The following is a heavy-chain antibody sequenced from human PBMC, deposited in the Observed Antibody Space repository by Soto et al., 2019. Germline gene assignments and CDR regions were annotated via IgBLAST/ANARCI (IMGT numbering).Heavy chain of an antibody. D-gene: IGHD6-13*01. J-gene: IGHJ6*02. CDR2: IYYSGST. CDR3: ARDHSSSWYSAAGMDV. V-gene: IGHV4-30-4*01. CDR1: GGSISSGDYY. Sequence: KPSETLSLTCTVSGGSISSGDYYWSWIRQPPGKGLEWIGYIYYSGSTYYNPSLKSRVTISVDTSKNQFSLKLSSVTAADTAVYYCARDHSSSWYSAAGMDVWGQGTTVTVSS.